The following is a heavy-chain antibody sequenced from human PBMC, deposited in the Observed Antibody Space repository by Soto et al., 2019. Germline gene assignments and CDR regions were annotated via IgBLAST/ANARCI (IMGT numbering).Heavy chain of an antibody. CDR3: AGGDCGGDCYSNWFDP. Sequence: QVQLVQSGAEVKKPGASVKVSCKASGYTFTRYGISWVRQAPGQGLEWMGWISAYNGNTNYAQKLQGIVTMTTDTPTSTAYMELRSLRSDDTAVYYCAGGDCGGDCYSNWFDPCGQGTLVTVSS. J-gene: IGHJ5*02. CDR2: ISAYNGNT. CDR1: GYTFTRYG. V-gene: IGHV1-18*01. D-gene: IGHD2-21*02.